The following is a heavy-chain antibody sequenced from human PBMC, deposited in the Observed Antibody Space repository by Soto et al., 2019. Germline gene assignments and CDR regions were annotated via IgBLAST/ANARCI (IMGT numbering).Heavy chain of an antibody. Sequence: VGSLRLSCAASGFPFYNYGMNWVRQAPGKGLEWVALISFDGTTKLYADSVKGRFTISRDNSKNTLFLEMNGLRVEDTAVYSCAKDSTYYYNNLPRAYFDSWGQGTPVTVSS. CDR3: AKDSTYYYNNLPRAYFDS. J-gene: IGHJ4*02. CDR1: GFPFYNYG. V-gene: IGHV3-30*18. CDR2: ISFDGTTK. D-gene: IGHD3-22*01.